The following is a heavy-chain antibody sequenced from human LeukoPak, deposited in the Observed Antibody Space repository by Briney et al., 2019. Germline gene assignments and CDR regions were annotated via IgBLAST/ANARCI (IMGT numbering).Heavy chain of an antibody. CDR1: GGTFSSYA. CDR2: IIPILGIA. Sequence: SVKVSCKASGGTFSSYAISWVRQAPGQGLEWMGRIIPILGIANYAQKFQGRVTITANKSTSTAYMELSSLRSDDTAVYYCARDGYSSGWYGVVEYFQHWGQGTLVTVSS. J-gene: IGHJ1*01. D-gene: IGHD6-19*01. V-gene: IGHV1-69*04. CDR3: ARDGYSSGWYGVVEYFQH.